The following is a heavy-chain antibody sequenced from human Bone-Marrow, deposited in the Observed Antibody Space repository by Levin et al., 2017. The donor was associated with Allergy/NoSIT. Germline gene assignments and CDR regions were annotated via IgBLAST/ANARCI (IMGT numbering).Heavy chain of an antibody. CDR2: ITSLGLTI. V-gene: IGHV3-11*01. CDR3: GHQNNNDYGTDF. Sequence: SGGSLRLSCAASGFTVSDYSMTWIRQAPGKGLEWISYITSLGLTIEYADSVRGRFSMSRDDAKNLVYLEMNSLRAADTAVYYCGHQNNNDYGTDFWGQGTLVTVSS. J-gene: IGHJ4*02. D-gene: IGHD4/OR15-4a*01. CDR1: GFTVSDYS.